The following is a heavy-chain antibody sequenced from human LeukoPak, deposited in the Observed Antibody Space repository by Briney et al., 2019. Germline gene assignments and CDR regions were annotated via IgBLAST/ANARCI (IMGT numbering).Heavy chain of an antibody. D-gene: IGHD1-1*01. V-gene: IGHV3-30*03. CDR3: ARAPGYGAAYYFDY. J-gene: IGHJ4*02. CDR1: GFTFSSYG. CDR2: ISYDGSNK. Sequence: GGSLRLSCAASGFTFSSYGMHWVRQAPGKGLEWVAVISYDGSNKYYADSVKGRFTISRDNSKNTLYLQMNSLRAEDTAVYYCARAPGYGAAYYFDYWGQGTLVTVSS.